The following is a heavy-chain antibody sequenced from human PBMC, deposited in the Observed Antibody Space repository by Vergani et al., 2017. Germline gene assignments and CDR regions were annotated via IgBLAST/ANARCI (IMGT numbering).Heavy chain of an antibody. Sequence: QVQLVQSGAEVKKPGASVKVSCKASGYTFNGYYMHWVRQAPGQGLEWMGWINPNSGGTNYAQKFQGRVTMTRDTSISTAYMELRRLRSDDTAVYYCARMLLVPYYYYGMDVWGQGTTVTVSS. CDR2: INPNSGGT. CDR3: ARMLLVPYYYYGMDV. CDR1: GYTFNGYY. V-gene: IGHV1-2*02. J-gene: IGHJ6*02. D-gene: IGHD6-13*01.